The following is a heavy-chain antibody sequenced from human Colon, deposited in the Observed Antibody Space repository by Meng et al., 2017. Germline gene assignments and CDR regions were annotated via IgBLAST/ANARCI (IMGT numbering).Heavy chain of an antibody. V-gene: IGHV3-30*02. J-gene: IGHJ4*02. Sequence: GGSLRLSCTASGLFFNQYGMHWVRQAPGQGLEWVAQIRHNGETTAYADSVKGRFIISRDNSKNTVYLQMNDLRVEDTAIYFCARGPASSVYLGHFDFWGQGTLVTVSS. CDR3: ARGPASSVYLGHFDF. CDR1: GLFFNQYG. CDR2: IRHNGETT. D-gene: IGHD6-25*01.